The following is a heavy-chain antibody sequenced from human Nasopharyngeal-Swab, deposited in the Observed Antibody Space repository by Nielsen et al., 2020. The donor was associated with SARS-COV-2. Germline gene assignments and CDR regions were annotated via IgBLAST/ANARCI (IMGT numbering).Heavy chain of an antibody. CDR1: GGSISSSSYY. Sequence: SETLSLTCTVSGGSISSSSYYWGWIRQPPGEGLEWIGSIYYSGSTYYNPSLKSRVTISVDTSKNQFLLKLTFGAAADTAVYYCARDGGYCSSTSCYSSWFDPWGQGTLVTVSS. V-gene: IGHV4-39*02. CDR2: IYYSGST. CDR3: ARDGGYCSSTSCYSSWFDP. D-gene: IGHD2-2*02. J-gene: IGHJ5*02.